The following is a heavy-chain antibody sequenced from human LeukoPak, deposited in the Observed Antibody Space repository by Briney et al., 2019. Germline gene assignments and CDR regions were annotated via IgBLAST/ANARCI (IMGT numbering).Heavy chain of an antibody. CDR3: ARDLAVAGYNWFDP. CDR1: GFTVSSNY. V-gene: IGHV3-53*01. J-gene: IGHJ5*02. D-gene: IGHD6-19*01. Sequence: GGSLRLSCAASGFTVSSNYMSWVRQAPGKGLEWVSVIYSGGSTYYADSVKGRFTISGDNSKNTLYLQMNSLRAEDTAVYYCARDLAVAGYNWFDPWGQGTLVTVSS. CDR2: IYSGGST.